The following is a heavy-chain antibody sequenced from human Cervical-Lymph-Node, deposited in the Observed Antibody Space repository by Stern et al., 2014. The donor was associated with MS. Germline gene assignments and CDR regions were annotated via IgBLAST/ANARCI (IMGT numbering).Heavy chain of an antibody. J-gene: IGHJ4*02. D-gene: IGHD3-22*01. CDR2: IIPNINVT. CDR1: GDTLSRYT. V-gene: IGHV1-69*04. Sequence: QVQLVQSGAEVKKPGSSVKVSCRTSGDTLSRYTISWVRQAPGQGLDWIGRIIPNINVTNYAQKFQGRVTITADKSTSTAYMELRSLRSEDAAVYYCAKEGAADDSIGYYFSDSWGQGTLVTVSS. CDR3: AKEGAADDSIGYYFSDS.